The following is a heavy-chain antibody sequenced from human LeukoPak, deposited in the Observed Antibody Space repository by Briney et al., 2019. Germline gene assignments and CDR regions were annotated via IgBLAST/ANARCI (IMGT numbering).Heavy chain of an antibody. CDR1: GFTFSSYS. CDR2: ISSSSSYI. CDR3: AREDQELRFLEWSTTIYYYGMDV. V-gene: IGHV3-21*01. J-gene: IGHJ6*02. Sequence: KSGGSLRLSCAASGFTFSSYSMNWVRQAPGKGLEWVSSISSSSSYIYYADSVKGRFTISRDNAKNSLYLQMNSLRAEDTAVYYCAREDQELRFLEWSTTIYYYGMDVWGQGTTVTVSS. D-gene: IGHD3-3*01.